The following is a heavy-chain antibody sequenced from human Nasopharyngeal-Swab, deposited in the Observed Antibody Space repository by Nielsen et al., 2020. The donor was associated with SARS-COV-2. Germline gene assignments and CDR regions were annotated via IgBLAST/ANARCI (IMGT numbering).Heavy chain of an antibody. Sequence: SVKVSCEASGYILTSYAMNWVRQAPGQGLEWMGWINTNTGNPTYAQGFTGRFVFSLDTSVSTAYLQISSLKAEDTAVYYCARDGYFDWLALSWFDPWGQGTLVTVSS. CDR3: ARDGYFDWLALSWFDP. D-gene: IGHD3-9*01. CDR1: GYILTSYA. CDR2: INTNTGNP. V-gene: IGHV7-4-1*02. J-gene: IGHJ5*02.